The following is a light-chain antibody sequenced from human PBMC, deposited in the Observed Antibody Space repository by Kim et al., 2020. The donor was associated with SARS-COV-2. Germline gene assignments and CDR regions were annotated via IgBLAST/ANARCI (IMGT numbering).Light chain of an antibody. CDR3: QQYDTLIT. V-gene: IGKV1-33*01. CDR2: DAS. J-gene: IGKJ5*01. CDR1: QDITNY. Sequence: DVQMTQSPSTLSASVGDRVTITCQASQDITNYLNWYQQQPGKAPKLLIYDASILEAGVPSRFSERGSGTDFSFTISNLQPEDVATYYCQQYDTLITFGQGTRLEIK.